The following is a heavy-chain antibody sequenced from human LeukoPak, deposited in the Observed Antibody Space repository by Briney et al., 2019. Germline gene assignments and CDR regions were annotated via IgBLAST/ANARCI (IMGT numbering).Heavy chain of an antibody. V-gene: IGHV4-4*07. CDR1: GGSISSYY. D-gene: IGHD3-22*01. CDR2: IYTSGST. CDR3: AREADYYDSSGYYCNFDY. Sequence: SETLSHTCTVSGGSISSYYWSWIRQPAGKGLEWIGRIYTSGSTNYNPSLKSRVTMSVDTSKNQFSLKLSSVTAADTAVYYCAREADYYDSSGYYCNFDYWGQGTLVTVSS. J-gene: IGHJ4*02.